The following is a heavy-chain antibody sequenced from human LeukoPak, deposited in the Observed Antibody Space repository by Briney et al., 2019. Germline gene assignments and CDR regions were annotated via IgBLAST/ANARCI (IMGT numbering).Heavy chain of an antibody. D-gene: IGHD3/OR15-3a*01. J-gene: IGHJ6*03. CDR2: IITIFGTA. Sequence: SVKLSCKASGGAFSCYANSWVRQAPGQGLEWMGGIITIFGTANYAQKFQGRVTITTDGSTSTAYMELSSLRAEDTAVYYCARSPRTHYYYYYMDVWGKGTTVTVSS. CDR3: ARSPRTHYYYYYMDV. CDR1: GGAFSCYA. V-gene: IGHV1-69*05.